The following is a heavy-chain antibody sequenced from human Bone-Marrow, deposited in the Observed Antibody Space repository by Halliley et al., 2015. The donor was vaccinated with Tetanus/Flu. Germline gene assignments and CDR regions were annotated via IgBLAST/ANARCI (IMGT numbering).Heavy chain of an antibody. CDR2: IGTTTDM. Sequence: GLGWVSSIGTTTDMYYADPVKGRFTISRGDAKNSLYLQMTSLGAGDTAVYYWASELAALFAHWGHGSLVTVSS. J-gene: IGHJ4*01. CDR3: ASELAALFAH. V-gene: IGHV3-21*04.